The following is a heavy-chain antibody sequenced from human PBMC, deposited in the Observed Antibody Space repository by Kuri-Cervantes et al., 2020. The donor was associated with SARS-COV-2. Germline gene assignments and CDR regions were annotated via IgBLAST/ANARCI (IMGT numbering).Heavy chain of an antibody. V-gene: IGHV3-48*01. CDR3: AREIITIFGVNFDY. Sequence: GGSLRLSCAASGFIFSGYSMNWVRQAPGKGLEWLSYISKNSDTISYADSVKGRFTISRGNAEDLLYLQMSSLRAEDTAVYYCAREIITIFGVNFDYWGQGTLVTVSS. D-gene: IGHD3-3*01. CDR1: GFIFSGYS. J-gene: IGHJ4*02. CDR2: ISKNSDTI.